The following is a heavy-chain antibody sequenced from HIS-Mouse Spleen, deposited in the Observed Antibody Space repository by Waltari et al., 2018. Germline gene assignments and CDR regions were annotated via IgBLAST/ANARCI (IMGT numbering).Heavy chain of an antibody. CDR1: GGSISSSRYY. D-gene: IGHD4-17*01. Sequence: QLQLQESGPGLVKPSETLSLTCTVSGGSISSSRYYWGWLRQPPGKGLEWIGSIYYSGSTYYNPSLKSRVTISVDTSKNQFSLKLSSVTAADTAVYYCARDYGDNWFDPWGQGTLVTVSS. CDR3: ARDYGDNWFDP. CDR2: IYYSGST. V-gene: IGHV4-39*07. J-gene: IGHJ5*02.